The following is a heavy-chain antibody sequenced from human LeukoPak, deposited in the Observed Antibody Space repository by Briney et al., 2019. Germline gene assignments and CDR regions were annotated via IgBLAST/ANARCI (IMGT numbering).Heavy chain of an antibody. V-gene: IGHV3-48*02. CDR2: ISRSSAAM. Sequence: GSPRLSCAASGFTFSDSSMNWVRQAPGRGLEWVSYISRSSAAMYYADSVKGRFTISRDNAKNSLYLQMNSLRDEDTAMYYCARDLISGAYTFDYGGQGTLVTVSS. CDR3: ARDLISGAYTFDY. D-gene: IGHD1-26*01. J-gene: IGHJ4*02. CDR1: GFTFSDSS.